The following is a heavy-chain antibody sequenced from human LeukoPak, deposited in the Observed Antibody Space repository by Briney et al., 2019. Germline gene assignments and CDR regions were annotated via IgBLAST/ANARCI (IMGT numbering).Heavy chain of an antibody. CDR2: IYYSGST. CDR1: GGSVSSGSYY. D-gene: IGHD3-16*02. Sequence: SETLSLTCTVSGGSVSSGSYYWSWIQQPPGKGLEWIGYIYYSGSTNYNPSLKSRVTISVDTSKNQFSLKLSSVTAADTAVYYCASKIYVWGSYRQGDYFDYWAREPWSPSPQ. CDR3: ASKIYVWGSYRQGDYFDY. V-gene: IGHV4-61*01. J-gene: IGHJ4*02.